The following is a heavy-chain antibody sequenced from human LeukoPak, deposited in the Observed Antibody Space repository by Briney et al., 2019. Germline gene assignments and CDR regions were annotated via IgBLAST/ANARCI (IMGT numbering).Heavy chain of an antibody. V-gene: IGHV3-15*01. D-gene: IGHD3-22*01. CDR3: TTDQFIYYDSSGYYYKTEYFQH. CDR1: GFTFSNAW. Sequence: GGSLRLSCAASGFTFSNAWMSWVRQAPGKGLEWVGRIKSKTDGGTTDYAAPVKGRFTISRDDSKNTLYLQINSLKTEDTAVYYCTTDQFIYYDSSGYYYKTEYFQHWGQGTLVTVSS. CDR2: IKSKTDGGTT. J-gene: IGHJ1*01.